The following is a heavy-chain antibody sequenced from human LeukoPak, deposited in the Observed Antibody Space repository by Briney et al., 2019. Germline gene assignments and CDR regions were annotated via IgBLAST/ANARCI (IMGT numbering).Heavy chain of an antibody. CDR2: IYPGDFDT. J-gene: IGHJ3*02. V-gene: IGHV5-51*01. Sequence: GESLKISCKGSGYSFTSYWIGWVRQMPGKGLEWMGIIYPGDFDTKYSPSFQGQVTISADKSISTAYLQWNSLKASDIAMYYCARGTLRGVISNAFDIWGQGTMVTVSS. CDR3: ARGTLRGVISNAFDI. CDR1: GYSFTSYW. D-gene: IGHD3-10*01.